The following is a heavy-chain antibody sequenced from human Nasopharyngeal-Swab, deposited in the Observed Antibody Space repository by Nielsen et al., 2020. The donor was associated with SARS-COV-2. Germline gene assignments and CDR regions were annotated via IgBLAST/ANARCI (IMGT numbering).Heavy chain of an antibody. Sequence: GESLKISCIGFGYSFANYWIGWVRQKPGKGLEWMGMVYPGNSEIAYSPSFQGQVTISADKSINTAYLQWSSLRASDTAMYFCARRAARDGYNYEVDPWGQGTLVTVSS. V-gene: IGHV5-51*01. CDR2: VYPGNSEI. J-gene: IGHJ5*02. D-gene: IGHD5-24*01. CDR3: ARRAARDGYNYEVDP. CDR1: GYSFANYW.